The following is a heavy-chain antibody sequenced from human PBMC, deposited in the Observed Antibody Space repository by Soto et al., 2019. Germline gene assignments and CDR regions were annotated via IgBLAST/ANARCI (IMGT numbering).Heavy chain of an antibody. CDR3: VRVLGTTTTFYCDN. D-gene: IGHD1-1*01. V-gene: IGHV1-2*02. Sequence: ASVKVSCLASGYTLTGYYMHWVRQAPRQGLEWMGWINPNSGGTNYAQKFQGRVTMTRDTSISTADMELSRLRSDDTAVYYWVRVLGTTTTFYCDNRGQGTLVAVSS. J-gene: IGHJ4*02. CDR2: INPNSGGT. CDR1: GYTLTGYY.